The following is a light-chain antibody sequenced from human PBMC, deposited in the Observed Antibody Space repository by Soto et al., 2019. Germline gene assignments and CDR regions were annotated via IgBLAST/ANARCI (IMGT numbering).Light chain of an antibody. CDR2: GAF. J-gene: IGKJ1*01. CDR3: QQYGSSPWT. V-gene: IGKV3-20*01. Sequence: ENVLSQSPGTLSLSPGERATLSCRASQSVSSSYLAWYRQKPGQAPRLVIYGAFSRATDIPDRFSGSGSGTDFTLTISRLEPEDFAVYYCQQYGSSPWTFGQGTKVELK. CDR1: QSVSSSY.